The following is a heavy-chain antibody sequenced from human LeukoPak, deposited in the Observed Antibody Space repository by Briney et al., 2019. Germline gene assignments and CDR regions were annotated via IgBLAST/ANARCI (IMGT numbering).Heavy chain of an antibody. J-gene: IGHJ5*02. V-gene: IGHV4-31*03. Sequence: RPSETLSLTCTVSGGSISSGGYYWSWIRQHPGKGLEWIGYIYYSGSTYYNPSLKSRVTISVDTSKNQFSLKLSSVTAADTAVYYCAGQWELLGWFDPWGQGTLVTVSS. CDR2: IYYSGST. CDR3: AGQWELLGWFDP. D-gene: IGHD1-26*01. CDR1: GGSISSGGYY.